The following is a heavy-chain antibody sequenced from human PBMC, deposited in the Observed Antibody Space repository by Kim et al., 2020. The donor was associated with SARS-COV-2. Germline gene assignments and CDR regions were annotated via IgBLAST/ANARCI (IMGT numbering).Heavy chain of an antibody. J-gene: IGHJ5*02. CDR1: GDSISSTSHF. Sequence: SETLSLTRTVSGDSISSTSHFWGWIRQPPGKGLEWIGNVFYTGITNYNPSLQGRVSISVFTSMNQFSLHLNSVTAADTAFYYCARQGRLQRGPIAGRRSGFYYFDPWGPGILVTVSS. CDR3: ARQGRLQRGPIAGRRSGFYYFDP. CDR2: VFYTGIT. V-gene: IGHV4-39*01. D-gene: IGHD6-6*01.